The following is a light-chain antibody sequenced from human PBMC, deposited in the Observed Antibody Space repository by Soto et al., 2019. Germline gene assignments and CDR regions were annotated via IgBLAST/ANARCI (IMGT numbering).Light chain of an antibody. CDR2: GAS. Sequence: EIVMTQSPDTLSVSPGDRATLSCRASDSVGTNVAWFQQRPGQAPRLLIYGASTSVAGIPSSFSGSGSETEFTLTISSLQYEDFSIYHCQQWIRWTFGQGTRLELK. CDR3: QQWIRWT. CDR1: DSVGTN. J-gene: IGKJ1*01. V-gene: IGKV3-15*01.